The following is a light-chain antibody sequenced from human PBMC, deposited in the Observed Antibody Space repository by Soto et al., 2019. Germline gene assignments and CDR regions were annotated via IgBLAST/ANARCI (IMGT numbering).Light chain of an antibody. Sequence: QSALTQPASVSGSPGQSIAISCTGTSSDVGGYNYVSWYQQHPDKAPKVMIYEVSKRPSGVSNRFSASKSGSTASLTISGIQAEDEADYYCSSYSTTSSPHVLFGGGTKLTVL. CDR1: SSDVGGYNY. V-gene: IGLV2-14*01. J-gene: IGLJ2*01. CDR2: EVS. CDR3: SSYSTTSSPHVL.